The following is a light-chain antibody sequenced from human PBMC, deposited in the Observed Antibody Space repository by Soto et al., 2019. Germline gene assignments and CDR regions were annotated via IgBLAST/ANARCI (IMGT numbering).Light chain of an antibody. Sequence: DIRVTQSPPTLSASVGDRVTITCRASQTITTWMAWYQQKPGKAPKLLVYDASTLQSGVATRFSGSGSGTEFTLIISGLQPADSATYYCQQYTNTNNPWMFGQGTNVYIK. CDR3: QQYTNTNNPWM. V-gene: IGKV1-5*01. J-gene: IGKJ1*01. CDR1: QTITTW. CDR2: DAS.